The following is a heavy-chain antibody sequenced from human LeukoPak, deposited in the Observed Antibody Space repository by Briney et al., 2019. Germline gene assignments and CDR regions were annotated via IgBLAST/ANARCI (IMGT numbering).Heavy chain of an antibody. J-gene: IGHJ5*02. CDR2: INPNSGGT. CDR3: ARDRRTAVVITTSWFDP. CDR1: GYTFTSYA. D-gene: IGHD3-22*01. V-gene: IGHV1-2*02. Sequence: ASVKVSCKASGYTFTSYAMNWVRQAPGQGLEWMGWINPNSGGTNYAQKFQGRVTMTRDTSISTAYMELSRLRSDDTAVYYCARDRRTAVVITTSWFDPWGQGTLVTVSS.